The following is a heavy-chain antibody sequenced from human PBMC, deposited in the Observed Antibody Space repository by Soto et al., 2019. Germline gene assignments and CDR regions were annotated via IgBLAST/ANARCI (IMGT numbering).Heavy chain of an antibody. CDR3: ARERYYYDSSGYYSLQH. D-gene: IGHD3-22*01. CDR1: GYTFTSYA. V-gene: IGHV1-3*01. Sequence: GASVKVSCKASGYTFTSYAMHWVRQAPGQRLEWMGWINAGNGNTKYSQKFQGRVTITRDTSASTAYMELSSLRSEDTAVYYCARERYYYDSSGYYSLQHWGQGTLVTVSS. J-gene: IGHJ1*01. CDR2: INAGNGNT.